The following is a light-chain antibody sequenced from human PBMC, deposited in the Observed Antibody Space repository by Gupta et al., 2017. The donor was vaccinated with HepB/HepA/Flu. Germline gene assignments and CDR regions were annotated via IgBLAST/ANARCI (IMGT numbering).Light chain of an antibody. CDR1: SSDVGGYNY. J-gene: IGLJ3*02. Sequence: QSALTQPPSASGSPGHSVTISCTGTSSDVGGYNYVSWYHQHPGKAPKLMIYEVSKRPSGVPDRFSGSKSGNTASLTVSGLQAEDEADYYCSSYAGSNNLVFGGGTKLTVL. CDR3: SSYAGSNNLV. CDR2: EVS. V-gene: IGLV2-8*01.